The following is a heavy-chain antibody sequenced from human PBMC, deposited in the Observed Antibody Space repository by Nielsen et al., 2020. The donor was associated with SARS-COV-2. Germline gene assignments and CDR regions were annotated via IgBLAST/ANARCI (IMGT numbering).Heavy chain of an antibody. Sequence: ASVKVSCKASGYTFTRYYIHWVRRAPGQGLEWMGIINPSGGSTNYAQKFQGRVTITADKSTSTAYMELSSLRSEDTAVYYCARDRDGYNHHYYYYYGMDVWGQGTTVTVSS. CDR1: GYTFTRYY. CDR3: ARDRDGYNHHYYYYYGMDV. J-gene: IGHJ6*02. V-gene: IGHV1-46*01. CDR2: INPSGGST. D-gene: IGHD5-24*01.